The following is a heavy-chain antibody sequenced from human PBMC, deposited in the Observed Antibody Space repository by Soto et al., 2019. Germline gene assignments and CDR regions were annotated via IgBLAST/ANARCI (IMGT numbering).Heavy chain of an antibody. CDR3: VRRHVSATGIDWFDP. Sequence: DSVKVSCKASGYSFTSDGIHWVRQAPGQRLEWMGWINAANGDTIYSPTFQGRVTITRDTSASTAYMELSSLRFEDTAVYYCVRRHVSATGIDWFDPWGQGTLVTVSS. CDR2: INAANGDT. D-gene: IGHD6-13*01. V-gene: IGHV1-3*01. J-gene: IGHJ5*02. CDR1: GYSFTSDG.